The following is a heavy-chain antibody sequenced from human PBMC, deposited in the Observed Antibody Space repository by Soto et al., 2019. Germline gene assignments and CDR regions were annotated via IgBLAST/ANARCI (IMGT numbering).Heavy chain of an antibody. CDR3: ATLGGFGELLFDY. CDR2: INPNSGGT. Sequence: ASVKVSCKASGYTFTGYYMHWVRQAPGQGLEWMGWINPNSGGTNYAQKFQGRVTMTRDTSISTAYMELSRLRSDDTAVYYCATLGGFGELLFDYLGQGTLVTVSS. CDR1: GYTFTGYY. D-gene: IGHD3-10*01. V-gene: IGHV1-2*02. J-gene: IGHJ4*02.